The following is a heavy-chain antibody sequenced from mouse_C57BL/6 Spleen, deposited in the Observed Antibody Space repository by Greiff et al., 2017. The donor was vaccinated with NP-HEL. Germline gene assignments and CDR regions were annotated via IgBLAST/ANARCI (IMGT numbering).Heavy chain of an antibody. J-gene: IGHJ1*03. Sequence: EVQVVESEGGLVQPGSSMKLSCTASGFTFSDYYMAWVRQVPEKGLEWVANINYDGSSTYYLDSLKSRFIISRDNAKNILYLQMSSLKSEDTATYYCARDENYYGSTWYFDVWGTGTTVTVSS. CDR3: ARDENYYGSTWYFDV. D-gene: IGHD1-1*01. CDR2: INYDGSST. V-gene: IGHV5-16*01. CDR1: GFTFSDYY.